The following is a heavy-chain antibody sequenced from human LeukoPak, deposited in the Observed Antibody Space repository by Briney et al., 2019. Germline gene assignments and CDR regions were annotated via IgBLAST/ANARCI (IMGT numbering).Heavy chain of an antibody. V-gene: IGHV4-39*07. CDR1: GGSINTPNYY. D-gene: IGHD6-19*01. Sequence: PSETLSLTCTVSGGSINTPNYYWGWIRQTPGKGLEWIGNIFYSGGTYYSPSLKSRVTISVDTSKNQFSLKLSSVTAADTAVYYCAREPASSSGWYPRDAFDIWGQGTMVTVSS. J-gene: IGHJ3*02. CDR2: IFYSGGT. CDR3: AREPASSSGWYPRDAFDI.